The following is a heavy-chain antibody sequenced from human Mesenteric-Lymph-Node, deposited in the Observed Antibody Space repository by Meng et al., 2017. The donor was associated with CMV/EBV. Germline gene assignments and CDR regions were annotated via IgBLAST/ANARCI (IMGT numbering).Heavy chain of an antibody. Sequence: GGSLRLSCAASGFTFSSYTMHWVRQAPGKGLEWVALISFDGSSKYYADSVKGRFIISKDNSKNTLYLQMNSLRVEDTAVYSCARDRAAARFVSGQTFDPWGHGTLVTVSS. CDR2: ISFDGSSK. CDR3: ARDRAAARFVSGQTFDP. J-gene: IGHJ5*02. V-gene: IGHV3-30-3*01. CDR1: GFTFSSYT. D-gene: IGHD6-6*01.